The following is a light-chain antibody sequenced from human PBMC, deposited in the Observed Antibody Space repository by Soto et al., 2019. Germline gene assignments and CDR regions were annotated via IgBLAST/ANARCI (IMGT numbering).Light chain of an antibody. V-gene: IGKV1-5*01. CDR2: DAS. CDR1: QSISSW. CDR3: QQYNSYWT. Sequence: DIQMTQSPSTLSASVGDRVTITCRASQSISSWLAWYQQKPGKAPKLLIYDASSLESGVPSRFSGSGSGTEFTRTISSLQPDDFATYYCQQYNSYWTFDQGTKVEIK. J-gene: IGKJ1*01.